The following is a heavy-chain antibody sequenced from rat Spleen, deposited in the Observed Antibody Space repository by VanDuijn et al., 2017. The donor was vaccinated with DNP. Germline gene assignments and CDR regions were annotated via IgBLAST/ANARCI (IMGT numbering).Heavy chain of an antibody. D-gene: IGHD1-11*01. Sequence: EVQLVESDGGLVQPGRSLKLSCAASGFTFSDYYMAWVRQAPTKGLEWVATISYDGSSTYYRDSVKGRFTISSDNAKSTLYLQMDSLRFEDTGTYYCARPVGGSYFDYWGQGGMGTVSS. V-gene: IGHV5-29*01. CDR3: ARPVGGSYFDY. CDR2: ISYDGSST. CDR1: GFTFSDYY. J-gene: IGHJ2*01.